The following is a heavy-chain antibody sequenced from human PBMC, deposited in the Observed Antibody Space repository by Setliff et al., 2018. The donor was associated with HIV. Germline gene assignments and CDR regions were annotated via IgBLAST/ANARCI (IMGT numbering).Heavy chain of an antibody. D-gene: IGHD3-10*01. CDR2: MNPNSGVS. Sequence: GASVKISCKASATFTNVDIHWLRRATGQGLEWMGWMNPNSGVSGYGQKFQDRVTMTRDTSISTAYMELSSLTSEDTAVYYCARGKGVGGVIITGGLDVWGKGTTVTVSS. CDR3: ARGKGVGGVIITGGLDV. CDR1: ATFTNVD. J-gene: IGHJ6*04. V-gene: IGHV1-8*01.